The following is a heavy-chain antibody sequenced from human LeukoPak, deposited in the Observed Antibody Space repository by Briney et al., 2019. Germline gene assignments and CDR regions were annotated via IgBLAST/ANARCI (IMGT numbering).Heavy chain of an antibody. CDR3: ARQGRRGWKYFDY. D-gene: IGHD1-1*01. Sequence: GESLKISCKGSGYSFTTYWIGWVRQMPGKGLEWMGIIYPGDSDTRYSPSFQGQVTISADKSISTAYLQWSSLKASDTAMCYCARQGRRGWKYFDYWGQGTLVTVSS. CDR1: GYSFTTYW. J-gene: IGHJ4*02. V-gene: IGHV5-51*01. CDR2: IYPGDSDT.